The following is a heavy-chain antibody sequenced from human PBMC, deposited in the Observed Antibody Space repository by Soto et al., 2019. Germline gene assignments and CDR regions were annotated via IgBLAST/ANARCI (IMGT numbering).Heavy chain of an antibody. V-gene: IGHV1-69*06. J-gene: IGHJ6*02. CDR2: IIPSFGTA. CDR1: GGTFSSYA. D-gene: IGHD2-2*02. CDR3: ARVASCSTSCYRVYYYGMDV. Sequence: QVQLVQSGAEVKKPGSSVKVSCKASGGTFSSYAISWVRQAPGQGLEWMGGIIPSFGTANYAQKFQGRVTITADKSTSTAYMELSSLRSEDTAVYYCARVASCSTSCYRVYYYGMDVWGQGTTVTVSS.